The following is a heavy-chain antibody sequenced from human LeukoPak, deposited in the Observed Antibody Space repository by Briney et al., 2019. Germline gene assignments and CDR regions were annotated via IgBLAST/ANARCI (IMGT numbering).Heavy chain of an antibody. CDR1: GGTLSSYA. Sequence: ASVKVSCKASGGTLSSYAISWVRQAPGQGLEWMGGIIPIFGTANYAQKFQGRVTITADESTSTAYMELSSLRSEDTAVYYCAHSTSYYGRVDVWGQGTLVTVSS. V-gene: IGHV1-69*13. J-gene: IGHJ4*02. CDR3: AHSTSYYGRVDV. CDR2: IIPIFGTA. D-gene: IGHD3-10*01.